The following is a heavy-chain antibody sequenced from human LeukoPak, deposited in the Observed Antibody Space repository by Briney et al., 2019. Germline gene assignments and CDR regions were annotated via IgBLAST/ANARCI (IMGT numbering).Heavy chain of an antibody. J-gene: IGHJ6*02. CDR1: GFTFDDYA. D-gene: IGHD6-19*01. Sequence: GRSLRLSCTASGFTFDDYAMHWVRQVPGKGLEWVSGISWNSGSIAYADSLKGRFTISRDNSKNSLYLQMNSLRTEDTALYYCAKDTLSGWYGYYYGMDVWGQGTTVTVSS. CDR3: AKDTLSGWYGYYYGMDV. V-gene: IGHV3-9*01. CDR2: ISWNSGSI.